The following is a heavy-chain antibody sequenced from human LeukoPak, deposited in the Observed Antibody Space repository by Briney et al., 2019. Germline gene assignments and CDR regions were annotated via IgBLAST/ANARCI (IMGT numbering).Heavy chain of an antibody. Sequence: ASVKVSCKASGGTFSSYAISWVRQAPGQGLEWMGRIIPILGIANYAQKFQGRVTMTRDTSTSTVYMELSSLRSEDTAVYYCAYDSSGWFFYAFDIWGQGTMVTVSS. CDR3: AYDSSGWFFYAFDI. D-gene: IGHD6-19*01. CDR1: GGTFSSYA. CDR2: IIPILGIA. J-gene: IGHJ3*02. V-gene: IGHV1-69*04.